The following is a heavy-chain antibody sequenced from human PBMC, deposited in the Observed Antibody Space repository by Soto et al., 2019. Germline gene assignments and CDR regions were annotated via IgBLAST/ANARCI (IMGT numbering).Heavy chain of an antibody. J-gene: IGHJ4*02. CDR1: GFTFSSYG. CDR3: AKQVGTGWYDY. D-gene: IGHD6-19*01. V-gene: IGHV3-30*18. CDR2: ISYDGSNK. Sequence: VGSLRLSCAASGFTFSSYGMHWVRQAPGKGLEWVAVISYDGSNKYYADSVKGRFTISRDNSKNTLYLQMNSLRAEDTAVYYCAKQVGTGWYDYWGQGTLVTVSS.